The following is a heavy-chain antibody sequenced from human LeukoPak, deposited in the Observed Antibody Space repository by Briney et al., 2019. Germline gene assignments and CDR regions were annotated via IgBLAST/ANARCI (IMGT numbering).Heavy chain of an antibody. Sequence: SETLSLTCTVSGGFISSSSYYWGWIRQPPGKGLQWIGSIFYSGSTYYNPSLKSRVTISVDTSKNQFSLKLSSVTAADTAVYYCARGLPSSSGSSWFDPWGQGTLVTVSS. CDR3: ARGLPSSSGSSWFDP. D-gene: IGHD6-6*01. CDR2: IFYSGST. V-gene: IGHV4-39*07. CDR1: GGFISSSSYY. J-gene: IGHJ5*02.